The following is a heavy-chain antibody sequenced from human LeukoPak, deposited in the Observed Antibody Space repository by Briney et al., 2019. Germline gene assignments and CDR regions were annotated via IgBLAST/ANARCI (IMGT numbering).Heavy chain of an antibody. D-gene: IGHD3-10*01. Sequence: GGSVTLSCTACGFTFSSYAMSWLRQAPGKGREGVSALRGSGGSRSYADYAKGGFTSSRNNTKNTKYLQMNSLSAEDTDVYYCAKDSGRHAAVLVDYWGQGTLVTVSS. J-gene: IGHJ4*02. CDR1: GFTFSSYA. CDR2: LRGSGGSR. CDR3: AKDSGRHAAVLVDY. V-gene: IGHV3-23*01.